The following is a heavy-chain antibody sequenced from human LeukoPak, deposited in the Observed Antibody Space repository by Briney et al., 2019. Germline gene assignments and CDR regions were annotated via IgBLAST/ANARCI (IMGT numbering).Heavy chain of an antibody. D-gene: IGHD2-2*01. Sequence: GGSLRLSCAASGFTFSSYAMHWVRQAPGKGLEWVAVISYDGSNKYYADSVKGRFTISRDNSKNTLYLQMNSLRAEDTAVYYCARGVVVTAATKPDYWGQGTLVTVSS. CDR1: GFTFSSYA. CDR2: ISYDGSNK. V-gene: IGHV3-30-3*01. J-gene: IGHJ4*02. CDR3: ARGVVVTAATKPDY.